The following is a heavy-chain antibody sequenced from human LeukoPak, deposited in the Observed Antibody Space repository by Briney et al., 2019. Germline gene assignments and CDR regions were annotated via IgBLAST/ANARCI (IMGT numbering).Heavy chain of an antibody. D-gene: IGHD5-24*01. CDR3: ATRLPYTGYKN. Sequence: SGGSLRLSCTLSGLTLSNFELNWVRQTPGKGLERVSYMSRSADRIDYADFVKGRFTMSRDNARNSLYLQMNNLRVEETAVYYCATRLPYTGYKNWGQGTLVTVSS. V-gene: IGHV3-48*03. CDR2: MSRSADRI. J-gene: IGHJ4*02. CDR1: GLTLSNFE.